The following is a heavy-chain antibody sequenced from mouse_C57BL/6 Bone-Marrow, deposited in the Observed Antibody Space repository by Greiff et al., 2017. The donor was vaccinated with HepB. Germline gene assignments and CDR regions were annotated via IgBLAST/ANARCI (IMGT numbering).Heavy chain of an antibody. V-gene: IGHV1-19*01. D-gene: IGHD2-1*01. CDR1: GYTFTDYY. CDR3: ARGGYYGNFDY. J-gene: IGHJ2*01. CDR2: INPYNGGT. Sequence: VQLQQSGPVLVKHGASVKMSCKASGYTFTDYYMNWVKQSHGKSLEWIGVINPYNGGTSYNQKIKGKATLTVDKSSSTAYMELNSLTSEDSAVYYCARGGYYGNFDYWGQGTTLTVSS.